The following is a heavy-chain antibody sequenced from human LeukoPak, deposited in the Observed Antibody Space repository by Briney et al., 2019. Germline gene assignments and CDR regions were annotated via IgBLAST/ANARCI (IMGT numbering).Heavy chain of an antibody. J-gene: IGHJ4*02. D-gene: IGHD2-15*01. V-gene: IGHV1-2*02. CDR2: ISPSTGGT. Sequence: VASVKVSCKASGYTFSGLYIHWVPQAPGQGLEWMGWISPSTGGTNYAQKFQGRVTMTGDTSISTAYMELSGLTSDDRAVYYCARDHCSGGTCYPDNWGQGTLVTVSS. CDR1: GYTFSGLY. CDR3: ARDHCSGGTCYPDN.